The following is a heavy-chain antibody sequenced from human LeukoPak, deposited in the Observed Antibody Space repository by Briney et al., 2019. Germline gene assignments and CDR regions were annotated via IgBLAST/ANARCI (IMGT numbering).Heavy chain of an antibody. D-gene: IGHD5-18*01. V-gene: IGHV1-69*04. CDR2: IIPILGIA. Sequence: GSSVKVSCKASGGTFSSYAISWVRQAPGQGLEWMGRIIPILGIANYAQKFQGRVTITADKSTSTAYMELSSLRSEDTAVYYCASSTRGYSHGEDWGQGTLVTVSS. J-gene: IGHJ4*02. CDR3: ASSTRGYSHGED. CDR1: GGTFSSYA.